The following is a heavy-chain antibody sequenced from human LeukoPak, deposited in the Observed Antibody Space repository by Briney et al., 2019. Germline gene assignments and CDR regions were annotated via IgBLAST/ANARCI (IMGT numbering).Heavy chain of an antibody. CDR3: ARQASAGYSYGLDY. D-gene: IGHD5-18*01. V-gene: IGHV5-51*01. Sequence: GESLKISCTGSGYIFTSYWIGWVRQLPGKGLEWMGIIYPGDSDTRYSPSFQGQVTISADKSISTAYLQWSRLKASDTARYYCARQASAGYSYGLDYWGQGTLVTVSS. CDR1: GYIFTSYW. J-gene: IGHJ4*02. CDR2: IYPGDSDT.